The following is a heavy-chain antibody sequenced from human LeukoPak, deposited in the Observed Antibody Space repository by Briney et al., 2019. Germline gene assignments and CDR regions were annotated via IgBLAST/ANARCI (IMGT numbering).Heavy chain of an antibody. J-gene: IGHJ6*02. CDR3: ARALSTIFGVVIPHYYYYYGMDV. CDR2: IWYDRSNK. V-gene: IGHV3-33*01. Sequence: PGGSLRLSCAASGFTFSSYGMHWVRQAPGKGLEWVAVIWYDRSNKYYADSVKGRFTISRDNSKNTLYLQMNSLRAEDTAVYYCARALSTIFGVVIPHYYYYYGMDVWGQGTTVTVSS. D-gene: IGHD3-3*01. CDR1: GFTFSSYG.